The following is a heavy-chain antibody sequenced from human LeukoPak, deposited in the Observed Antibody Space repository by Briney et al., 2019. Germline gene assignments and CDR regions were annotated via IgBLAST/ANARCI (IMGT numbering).Heavy chain of an antibody. J-gene: IGHJ6*02. CDR3: ARDHGSGSYYMWYYGMDV. CDR2: IYSGGST. V-gene: IGHV3-53*01. CDR1: GFTVSSNY. Sequence: GGSLRLSCAASGFTVSSNYMSWVRQAPGKGLEWVSVIYSGGSTYYADSVKGRFTISRDNSKNTLYLQMNSLRAEDTAVYYCARDHGSGSYYMWYYGMDVWGQGTTVTVSS. D-gene: IGHD3-10*01.